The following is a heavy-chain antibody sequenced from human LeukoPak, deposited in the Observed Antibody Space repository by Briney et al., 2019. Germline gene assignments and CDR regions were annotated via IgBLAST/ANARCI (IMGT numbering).Heavy chain of an antibody. V-gene: IGHV1-24*01. Sequence: ASVKVSCKVSGYTLTELSMHWVRQAPGKGLEWMGSFDPEDGETIYAQKFQGRVTMTEDTSTDTAYMELSSLRSEDTAVYYCATTYSSSWYVSHYYYGMDVWGKGTTVTVSS. CDR2: FDPEDGET. CDR3: ATTYSSSWYVSHYYYGMDV. CDR1: GYTLTELS. J-gene: IGHJ6*04. D-gene: IGHD6-13*01.